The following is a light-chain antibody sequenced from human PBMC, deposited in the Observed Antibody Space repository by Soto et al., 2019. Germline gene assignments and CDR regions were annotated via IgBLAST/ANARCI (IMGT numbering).Light chain of an antibody. CDR3: QSYDISLSVSVV. CDR2: GNT. CDR1: SSNIGAGYD. V-gene: IGLV1-40*01. Sequence: QSVLTQPPSVSGAPGQRVTISCTGSSSNIGAGYDVQWYQQLPGAAPRLLIFGNTNRPSGVPDRFSGSRSGTSASLAISGLQAEDAADYYCQSYDISLSVSVVFGGGTQLTVL. J-gene: IGLJ2*01.